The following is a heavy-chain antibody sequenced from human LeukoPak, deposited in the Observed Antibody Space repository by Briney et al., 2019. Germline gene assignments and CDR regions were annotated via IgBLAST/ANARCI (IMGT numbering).Heavy chain of an antibody. Sequence: GGSLRLSCAASGFTFRSYWMYWVRQAPGKGLVWVSRINSAGTSIGYADSVKGRFTISRDNAHNTLYLQMNSLRAEDTAVYYCARELYSSSWYGNYYYYYGMDVWGQGTTVTVSS. CDR2: INSAGTSI. V-gene: IGHV3-74*01. J-gene: IGHJ6*02. D-gene: IGHD6-13*01. CDR3: ARELYSSSWYGNYYYYYGMDV. CDR1: GFTFRSYW.